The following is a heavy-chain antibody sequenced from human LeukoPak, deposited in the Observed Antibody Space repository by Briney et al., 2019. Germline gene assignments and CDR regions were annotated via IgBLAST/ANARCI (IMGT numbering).Heavy chain of an antibody. V-gene: IGHV1-24*01. J-gene: IGHJ4*02. CDR3: ATSDLVRGVIHLSY. CDR1: GYTLTELS. CDR2: FDPEDGET. Sequence: GASVKVSCKVSGYTLTELSMHWVRQAPGKGLEWMGGFDPEDGETIYAQKFQGRVTMTEDTSTDTAYMELSSLRSEGTAVYYCATSDLVRGVIHLSYWGQGTLVTVSS. D-gene: IGHD3-10*01.